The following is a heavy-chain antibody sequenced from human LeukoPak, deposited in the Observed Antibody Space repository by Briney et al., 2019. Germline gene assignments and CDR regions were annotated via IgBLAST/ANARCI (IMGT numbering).Heavy chain of an antibody. CDR2: IYYSGST. CDR3: ARDWGATTSVDY. Sequence: SETLSLTCTVSGGSISSSSYYWGWIRQPPGKGLEWIGSIYYSGSTYYNPSLKSRVTISVDTSKNQFSLKLSSVTAADTAVYYCARDWGATTSVDYWGQGTLVTVSS. J-gene: IGHJ4*02. CDR1: GGSISSSSYY. D-gene: IGHD1-26*01. V-gene: IGHV4-39*07.